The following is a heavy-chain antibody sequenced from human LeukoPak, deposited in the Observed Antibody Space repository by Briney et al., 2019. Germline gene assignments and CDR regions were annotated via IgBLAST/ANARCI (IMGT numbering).Heavy chain of an antibody. Sequence: PSETLSLTCTVSGGSISSHYWSWIRQPPGKGLEWIGYIYYSGSTNYNPSLKSRVTISVDTSKNQFFLKLSSVTAADTAVYYCARFFSSSWYDYWGQGTLVTVSS. J-gene: IGHJ4*02. D-gene: IGHD6-13*01. CDR2: IYYSGST. CDR1: GGSISSHY. V-gene: IGHV4-59*11. CDR3: ARFFSSSWYDY.